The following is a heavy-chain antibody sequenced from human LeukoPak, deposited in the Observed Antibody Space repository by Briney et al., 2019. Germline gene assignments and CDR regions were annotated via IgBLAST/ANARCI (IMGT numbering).Heavy chain of an antibody. J-gene: IGHJ6*02. CDR2: IYYSGST. Sequence: PSETLSLTCTVSGGSISSYYWSWIRQPPGKGLEWIGYIYYSGSTNYNPSLKSRVTISVDTSKNQFSLKLSSVTAADTAVYYCAREVVGADYYGMDVWGQGTTVTVSS. D-gene: IGHD1-26*01. CDR3: AREVVGADYYGMDV. V-gene: IGHV4-59*01. CDR1: GGSISSYY.